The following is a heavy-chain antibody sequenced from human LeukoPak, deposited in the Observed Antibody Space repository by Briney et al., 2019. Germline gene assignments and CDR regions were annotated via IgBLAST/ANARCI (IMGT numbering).Heavy chain of an antibody. V-gene: IGHV4-39*07. CDR1: GGSISSSSYY. D-gene: IGHD5-12*01. Sequence: PSETLSLTCTVSGGSISSSSYYWGWIRQPPGKGLEWIGSIYYSGSTYYNPSLKSRVTISVDTSKNQFSLKLSSVTAADTAVYYCARRASGSWLPTKGAFDIWGQGTMVTVSS. J-gene: IGHJ3*02. CDR3: ARRASGSWLPTKGAFDI. CDR2: IYYSGST.